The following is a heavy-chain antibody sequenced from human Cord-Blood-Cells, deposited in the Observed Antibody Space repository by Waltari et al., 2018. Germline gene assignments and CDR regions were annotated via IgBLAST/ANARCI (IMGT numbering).Heavy chain of an antibody. J-gene: IGHJ1*01. D-gene: IGHD2-21*01. Sequence: EVQLLESGGGLVQPGGSLRLSCAASGFTFSSYAMSWVRQAPGKGLEWVSAISGSGGSTYYADSVKGRFTISRDNSKNTLYLQMNSLRAEDTAVYYCAKVEWDAYCGGDCYEHFQHWGQGTLVTVSS. CDR2: ISGSGGST. V-gene: IGHV3-23*01. CDR1: GFTFSSYA. CDR3: AKVEWDAYCGGDCYEHFQH.